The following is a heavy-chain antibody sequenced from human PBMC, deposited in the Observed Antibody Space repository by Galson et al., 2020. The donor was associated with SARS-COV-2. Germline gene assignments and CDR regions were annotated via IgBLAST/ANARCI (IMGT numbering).Heavy chain of an antibody. V-gene: IGHV1-2*02. J-gene: IGHJ4*02. CDR1: GYTFIDYS. D-gene: IGHD6-19*01. CDR2: INPNSGGT. Sequence: ASVKVSCKASGYTFIDYSMHWVRQAPGQGLEWMGWINPNSGGTNYAQKFQGRVAMTRDTSSNTAYMELTRLKSDDTAVYFCASGGPRVAGQKVPDYWGQGTLVTVSS. CDR3: ASGGPRVAGQKVPDY.